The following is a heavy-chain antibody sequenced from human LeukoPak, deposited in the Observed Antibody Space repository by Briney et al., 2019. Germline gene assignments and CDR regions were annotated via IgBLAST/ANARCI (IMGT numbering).Heavy chain of an antibody. CDR1: GGSISSGGYY. V-gene: IGHV4-31*03. Sequence: SETLSLTCTVSGGSISSGGYYWTWIRQHPGKGLEWIGYIYYSGSAYYNPSHRSRVAISVDTSKNQFSLKLSSVTAADTAVYYCAREVTAIESFDIWGQGTMVTVSS. J-gene: IGHJ3*02. CDR3: AREVTAIESFDI. D-gene: IGHD2-21*02. CDR2: IYYSGSA.